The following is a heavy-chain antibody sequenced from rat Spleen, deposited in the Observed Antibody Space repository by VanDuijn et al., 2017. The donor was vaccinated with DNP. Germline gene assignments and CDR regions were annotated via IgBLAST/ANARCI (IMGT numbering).Heavy chain of an antibody. J-gene: IGHJ2*01. CDR3: ARSWGDDGYPPFAY. V-gene: IGHV5-29*01. CDR2: LSYNGGTP. Sequence: EVLLVESDGGLVQPGRSLKLSCAVSGFTFSDYYMAWVRQAPAKGLEWVATLSYNGGTPYYRDSVKGRFTISRDNAKSTLYLQMDSLRSEDTATYYCARSWGDDGYPPFAYWGQGVMVAVSS. D-gene: IGHD1-12*03. CDR1: GFTFSDYY.